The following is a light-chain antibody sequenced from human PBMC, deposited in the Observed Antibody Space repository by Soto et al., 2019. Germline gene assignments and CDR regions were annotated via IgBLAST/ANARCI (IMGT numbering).Light chain of an antibody. J-gene: IGKJ1*01. CDR2: KAS. CDR1: QSISDW. Sequence: DIPMTQSPSTLSASVGDRVTITCRAGQSISDWLAWYQQKPGKAPKVLIYKASSLESGVPSRFSGSGSGTEFTLTISSLHPDDFATYYCQQSNSYWTFGQGTKVEIK. CDR3: QQSNSYWT. V-gene: IGKV1-5*03.